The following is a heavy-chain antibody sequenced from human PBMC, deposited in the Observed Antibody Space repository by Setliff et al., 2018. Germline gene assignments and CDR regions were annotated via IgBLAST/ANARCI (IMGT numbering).Heavy chain of an antibody. CDR2: IIPIYGST. V-gene: IGHV1-69*13. CDR3: ARDALYDSNDRNSYYGYWLDP. D-gene: IGHD3-22*01. Sequence: GASVKVSCKASGGSFSNYAIIWVRQAPGQGPEWMGGIIPIYGSTNNAEKFQGRVTFSADESMSTVYMELSSLTSADTALYYCARDALYDSNDRNSYYGYWLDPWGQGTLVTVSS. CDR1: GGSFSNYA. J-gene: IGHJ5*02.